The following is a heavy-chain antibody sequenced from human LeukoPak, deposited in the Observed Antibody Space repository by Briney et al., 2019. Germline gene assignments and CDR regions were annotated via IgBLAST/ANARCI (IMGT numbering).Heavy chain of an antibody. D-gene: IGHD3-10*01. CDR2: ISGSGRST. Sequence: GGSLRLSCAASRFTFSSYVMSWVRQAPGRGLECVSAISGSGRSTYYADSVKGRFTISRDNSKNTLYLQMNSLRAEDTAVYYCARVSGTIRVWPQPFGDGMDVWGQGTTVTVSS. CDR3: ARVSGTIRVWPQPFGDGMDV. J-gene: IGHJ6*02. V-gene: IGHV3-23*01. CDR1: RFTFSSYV.